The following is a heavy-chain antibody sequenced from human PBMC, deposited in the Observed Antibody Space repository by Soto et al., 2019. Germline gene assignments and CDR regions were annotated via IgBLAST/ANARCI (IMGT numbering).Heavy chain of an antibody. V-gene: IGHV3-23*01. J-gene: IGHJ6*02. CDR2: ISGSGGST. Sequence: EVQLLESGGGLVQPGGSLRLSCAASGFTFSSYAMSWVRQAPGKGLEWVSAISGSGGSTYYADSVKGRFTISRDNSKNTLDLQMNRLRAEDTAVYYCAKGHRPSYYDYGMDVWGQGTTVTVSS. CDR1: GFTFSSYA. CDR3: AKGHRPSYYDYGMDV.